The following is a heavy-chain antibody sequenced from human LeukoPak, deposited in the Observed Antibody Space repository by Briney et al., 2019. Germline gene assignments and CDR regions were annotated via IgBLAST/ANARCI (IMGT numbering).Heavy chain of an antibody. CDR2: INPDGSTT. D-gene: IGHD3-10*01. CDR3: ARVRVGAYDFEY. CDR1: GFTFSTYW. J-gene: IGHJ4*02. V-gene: IGHV3-74*01. Sequence: GGSLRLSCAASGFTFSTYWMHWVRQAPGEGPVWVLRINPDGSTTTYADSVKGRFTISRDNAKDTLYLQMNSLRAEDTAVYYCARVRVGAYDFEYWGQGALVTVSS.